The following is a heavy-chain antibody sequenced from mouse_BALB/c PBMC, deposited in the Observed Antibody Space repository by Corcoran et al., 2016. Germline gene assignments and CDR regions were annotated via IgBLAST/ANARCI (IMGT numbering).Heavy chain of an antibody. J-gene: IGHJ2*01. V-gene: IGHV8-12*01. Sequence: QVTLKESGPGILQPSQTLSLTCSFSGFSLSTSGMGVSWIRQPSGKGLEWLAHIYWDDDKRYNPSLKSRLTISKDTSSNQVFLKITSVDTADTATYYCARHYYGYYLDYWGQGTTLTVSS. CDR2: IYWDDDK. D-gene: IGHD1-2*01. CDR1: GFSLSTSGMG. CDR3: ARHYYGYYLDY.